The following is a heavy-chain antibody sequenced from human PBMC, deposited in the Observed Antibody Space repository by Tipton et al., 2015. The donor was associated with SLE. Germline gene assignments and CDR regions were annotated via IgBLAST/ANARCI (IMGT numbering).Heavy chain of an antibody. CDR3: ARESGGGTGTPDAFDI. CDR1: GFTFSSYE. V-gene: IGHV3-48*03. CDR2: ISSSGSTI. D-gene: IGHD1-7*01. Sequence: SLRLSCAASGFTFSSYEMNWVRQAPGKGLEWVSYISSSGSTIYYADSVKGRFTISRDNAKNSLYLQMNSLRAEDTAVYYCARESGGGTGTPDAFDIWGQGTMVTVSS. J-gene: IGHJ3*02.